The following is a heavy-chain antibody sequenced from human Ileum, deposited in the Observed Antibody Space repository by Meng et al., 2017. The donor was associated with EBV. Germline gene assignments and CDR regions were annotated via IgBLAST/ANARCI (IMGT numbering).Heavy chain of an antibody. Sequence: HVKILQAGGELKKPGASVKLSCKASGYTFSNYAIHWVRQAPGQRPEWMGWINADNGNTKYSQKFQGRVTITRNTPASTVYMDVRSLRSEDTAVYFCARVERGVKFDKWGQGTLVTVSS. CDR1: GYTFSNYA. CDR3: ARVERGVKFDK. D-gene: IGHD2-21*01. V-gene: IGHV1-3*01. CDR2: INADNGNT. J-gene: IGHJ4*01.